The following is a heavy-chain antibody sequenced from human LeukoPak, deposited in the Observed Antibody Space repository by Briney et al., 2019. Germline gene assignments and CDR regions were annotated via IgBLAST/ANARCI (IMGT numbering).Heavy chain of an antibody. D-gene: IGHD2-15*01. V-gene: IGHV4-59*05. CDR3: ARRQTVATDWFDP. J-gene: IGHJ5*02. CDR1: GGSISSYY. Sequence: PSETLPLTCTVSGGSISSYYWSWIRQPPGKGLEWIGSIYYSGHTYYNPSLKSRVTISVDTSKNQFFLKLSSVTAADTAVYYCARRQTVATDWFDPWGQGTLVTVSS. CDR2: IYYSGHT.